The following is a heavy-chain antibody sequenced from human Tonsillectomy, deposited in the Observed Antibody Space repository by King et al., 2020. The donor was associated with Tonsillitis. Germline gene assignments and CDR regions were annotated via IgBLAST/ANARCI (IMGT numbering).Heavy chain of an antibody. D-gene: IGHD6-19*01. J-gene: IGHJ4*02. CDR2: IWSSGAIT. Sequence: EVQLVESGGGLVQRGGSLRLSCTASGFTFSSFGMTWVRQAPGKGLEWVSTIWSSGAITSYADSVGGRFTISRDNSKNNVYLEMNSLRAEDTAVYYCAKDSSGWSLDHWGQGTLVTVSS. CDR3: AKDSSGWSLDH. CDR1: GFTFSSFG. V-gene: IGHV3-23*04.